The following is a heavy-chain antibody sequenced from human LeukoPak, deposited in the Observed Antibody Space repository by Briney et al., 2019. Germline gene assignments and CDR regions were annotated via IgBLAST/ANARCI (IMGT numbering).Heavy chain of an antibody. Sequence: SQTLSLTCAISGDSVSNNSGAWNWIRQSPSRGLEWLGRTYYRSKWYNDYAVSVKSQITINPDTSKNQFSLQLNSVSPEDTAVYYCARTMADTVAVDYWGQGTLVTVSS. V-gene: IGHV6-1*01. CDR2: TYYRSKWYN. J-gene: IGHJ4*02. D-gene: IGHD4-11*01. CDR3: ARTMADTVAVDY. CDR1: GDSVSNNSGA.